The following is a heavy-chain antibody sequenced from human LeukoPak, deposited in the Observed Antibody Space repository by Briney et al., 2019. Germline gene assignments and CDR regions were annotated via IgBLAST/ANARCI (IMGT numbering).Heavy chain of an antibody. J-gene: IGHJ4*02. V-gene: IGHV1-2*02. CDR3: ARAPTTVTTDGY. CDR1: GYTFTDYY. D-gene: IGHD4-17*01. Sequence: ASVKVSCKASGYTFTDYYMHWVRQAPGQGLEWMGWINPSSGATNYAQKFQGRVTMTRDTSIRTAYMELSRLRSDDTAVYYCARAPTTVTTDGYWGQGTLVTVSS. CDR2: INPSSGAT.